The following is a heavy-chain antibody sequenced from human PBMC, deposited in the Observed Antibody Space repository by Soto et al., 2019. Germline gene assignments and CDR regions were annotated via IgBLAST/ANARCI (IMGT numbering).Heavy chain of an antibody. D-gene: IGHD6-19*01. Sequence: ASVKVSCKASGYTFTSYAMHWVRQAPGQRLEWMGWINAGNGNTKYSQKFQGRVTITRDTSASTAYMELSSLRSEDTAVYYCAKTGNRSGWYFDDWGQGTLVPVSS. CDR1: GYTFTSYA. V-gene: IGHV1-3*01. CDR3: AKTGNRSGWYFDD. J-gene: IGHJ4*02. CDR2: INAGNGNT.